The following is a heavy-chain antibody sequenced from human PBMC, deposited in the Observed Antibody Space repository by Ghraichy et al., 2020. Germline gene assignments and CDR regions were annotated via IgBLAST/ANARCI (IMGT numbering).Heavy chain of an antibody. V-gene: IGHV4-59*01. D-gene: IGHD3-22*01. CDR1: GGSISSYY. Sequence: SETLSLTCTVSGGSISSYYWSWIRQPPGKGLEWIGYIYYSGSTNYNPSLKSRVTISVDTSKNQFSLKLSSVTAADTAVYYCASYFFYYDSSGYYAWFDPWGQGTLVTVSS. CDR2: IYYSGST. CDR3: ASYFFYYDSSGYYAWFDP. J-gene: IGHJ5*02.